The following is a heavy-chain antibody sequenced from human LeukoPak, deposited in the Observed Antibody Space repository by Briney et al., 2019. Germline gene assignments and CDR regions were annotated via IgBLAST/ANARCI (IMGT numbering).Heavy chain of an antibody. D-gene: IGHD2-21*01. V-gene: IGHV3-23*01. CDR1: GFTFSSYA. CDR3: AKELTSIPANDAFDI. Sequence: PGRSLRLSCAASGFTFSSYAMSWVRQAPGKGLEWVSAISGSGGSTYYADSVKGRFTISRDNSKNTLYLQMDSLRAEDTAVYYCAKELTSIPANDAFDIWGQGTMVTVSS. CDR2: ISGSGGST. J-gene: IGHJ3*02.